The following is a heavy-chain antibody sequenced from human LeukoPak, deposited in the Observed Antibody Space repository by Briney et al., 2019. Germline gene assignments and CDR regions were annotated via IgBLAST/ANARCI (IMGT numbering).Heavy chain of an antibody. CDR3: AKDYGDYSVWDALDI. Sequence: GGSLRLSCTASGFTFSSYGMHWVRQAPGKGLEWVAVISYDGSNKYYADSVKGRFTISRDNSKNTLYLQMNSLRAEDTAVYYCAKDYGDYSVWDALDIWGQGTMVTVSS. CDR1: GFTFSSYG. J-gene: IGHJ3*02. CDR2: ISYDGSNK. D-gene: IGHD4-17*01. V-gene: IGHV3-30*18.